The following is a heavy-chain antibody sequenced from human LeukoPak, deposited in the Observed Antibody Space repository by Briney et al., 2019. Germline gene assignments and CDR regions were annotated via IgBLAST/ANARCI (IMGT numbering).Heavy chain of an antibody. CDR2: VNESGGT. Sequence: SETLSLTCAVYIDSFSNYHWNWIRQTPAKGMEWIGEVNESGGTNISPSLRSRVILSVDTSKNQFSLKLSSVTAADTAVYYCARLTYYYDSIEGYYYYMDVWGKGTTVTVSS. D-gene: IGHD3-22*01. CDR3: ARLTYYYDSIEGYYYYMDV. CDR1: IDSFSNYH. J-gene: IGHJ6*03. V-gene: IGHV4-34*01.